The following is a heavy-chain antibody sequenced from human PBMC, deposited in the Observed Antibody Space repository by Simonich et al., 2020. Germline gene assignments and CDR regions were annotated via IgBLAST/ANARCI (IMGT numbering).Heavy chain of an antibody. CDR2: INHSGST. V-gene: IGHV4-34*01. Sequence: QVQLQQWGAGLLKPSETLSLTCAVYGGSFSGYYWSWIRQPPGNGLGWIGEINHSGSTHSNPALKSRVTISVDTSKNQFSLKLSSVTAADTAVYYCASPSGSYAGGHAFDIWGQGTMVTVSS. J-gene: IGHJ3*02. CDR3: ASPSGSYAGGHAFDI. CDR1: GGSFSGYY. D-gene: IGHD1-26*01.